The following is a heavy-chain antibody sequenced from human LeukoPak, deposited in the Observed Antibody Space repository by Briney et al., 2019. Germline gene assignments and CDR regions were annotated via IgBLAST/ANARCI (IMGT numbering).Heavy chain of an antibody. CDR1: GGSISSSSYY. V-gene: IGHV4-39*07. Sequence: SETLSLTCTVSGGSISSSSYYWGWIRQPPGKGLEWIGSIYYSGSTYYNPSLKSRVTISVDTSKNQFSLKLSSVTAADTALYYCARVTTGYDYRVDYWGQGTLVTVSS. D-gene: IGHD5-12*01. CDR2: IYYSGST. J-gene: IGHJ4*02. CDR3: ARVTTGYDYRVDY.